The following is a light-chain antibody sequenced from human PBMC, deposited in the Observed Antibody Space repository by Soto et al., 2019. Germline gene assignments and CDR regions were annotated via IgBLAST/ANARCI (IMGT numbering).Light chain of an antibody. CDR2: SNN. J-gene: IGLJ7*01. V-gene: IGLV1-44*01. CDR3: AAWDDSLNGAV. Sequence: QSVLTQPPSASGTPGQWVTISCSGSSSNIGSNPVNWYQQLPGTAPKLLIYSNNQRPSGVPDRFSGSKSGTSASLAISGLQSEDEADYYCAAWDDSLNGAVFGGGTQLTVL. CDR1: SSNIGSNP.